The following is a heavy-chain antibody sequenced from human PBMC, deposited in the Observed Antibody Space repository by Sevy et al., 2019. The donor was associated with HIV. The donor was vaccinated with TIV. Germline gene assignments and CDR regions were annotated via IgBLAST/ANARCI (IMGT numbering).Heavy chain of an antibody. CDR3: ATGGYYFDY. D-gene: IGHD3-22*01. CDR2: IKSKYDGGTT. Sequence: GGSLRLSCTTSGLIFSNAWMNWVRQAPGKGLEWVGRIKSKYDGGTTDYAAPVKGRCTVSRDDSKNTVYLQMNSLKAEDTAIYYCATGGYYFDYWGQGTLVTVSS. J-gene: IGHJ4*02. V-gene: IGHV3-15*07. CDR1: GLIFSNAW.